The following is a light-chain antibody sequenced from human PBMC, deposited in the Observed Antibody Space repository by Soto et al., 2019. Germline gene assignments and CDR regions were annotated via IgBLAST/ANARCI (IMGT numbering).Light chain of an antibody. V-gene: IGKV1-5*03. Sequence: DIQMTQSPSTLSASVGDRVTITCRASQSVSSWLAWYQQKAGKAPNLLIYKASDLKSGVPSRFSGSGSGTEFTLTIVSLQPHDLATYYCQQYHSYPYSFGKETKLDIK. J-gene: IGKJ2*01. CDR2: KAS. CDR3: QQYHSYPYS. CDR1: QSVSSW.